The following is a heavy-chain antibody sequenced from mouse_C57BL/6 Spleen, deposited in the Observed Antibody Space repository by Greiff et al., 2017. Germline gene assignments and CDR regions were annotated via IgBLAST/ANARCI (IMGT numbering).Heavy chain of an antibody. CDR2: ISSGSSTI. V-gene: IGHV5-17*01. Sequence: EVQLVESGGGLVKPGGSLKLSCAASGFTFSDYGMHWVRQAPEKGLEWVAYISSGSSTIYYADTVKGRFTISRDNAKNTLFLQMTSLRSEDTAMYYCARDYYGNYGWFAYWGQGTLVTVSA. J-gene: IGHJ3*01. D-gene: IGHD2-1*01. CDR1: GFTFSDYG. CDR3: ARDYYGNYGWFAY.